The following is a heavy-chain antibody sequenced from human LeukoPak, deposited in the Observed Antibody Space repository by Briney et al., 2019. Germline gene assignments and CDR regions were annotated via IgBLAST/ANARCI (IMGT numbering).Heavy chain of an antibody. Sequence: PGGSLRLSCAASGFTFSSYAMHWVRQAPGKWLEWVAVISYDGSNKYYADSVKGRFTISRDNSKNTLYLQMNSLRAEDTAVYYCARELAPLRSWQYSSSRGLVDYWGQGTLVTVSS. V-gene: IGHV3-30-3*01. CDR2: ISYDGSNK. CDR3: ARELAPLRSWQYSSSRGLVDY. D-gene: IGHD6-13*01. CDR1: GFTFSSYA. J-gene: IGHJ4*02.